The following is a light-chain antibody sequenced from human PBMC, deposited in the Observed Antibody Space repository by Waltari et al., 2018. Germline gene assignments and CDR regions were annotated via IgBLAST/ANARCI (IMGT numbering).Light chain of an antibody. J-gene: IGLJ3*02. CDR1: SSNFGAGYD. Sequence: QSVLTQPPSMSGAPGQKVTIPCTGGSSNFGAGYDVHWYQQFPGAAPKLLIFGNTNRASGVPGRFSGSKSGTSASLAIAGLQSEDEAGYYCQSFDSSLSASVFGGGTKLTVL. CDR2: GNT. V-gene: IGLV1-40*01. CDR3: QSFDSSLSASV.